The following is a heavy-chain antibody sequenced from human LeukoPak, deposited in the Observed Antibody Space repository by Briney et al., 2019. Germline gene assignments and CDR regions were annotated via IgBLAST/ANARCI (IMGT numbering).Heavy chain of an antibody. CDR3: AREPGYANDAFDI. Sequence: ASVKVSCKASGYTFTSYGISWVRQAPGQGLEWMGWISAYNGNTNYAQKFQGRVTITRDTSASTAYMELSSLRSEDTAVYYCAREPGYANDAFDIWGQGTMVTVSS. CDR1: GYTFTSYG. V-gene: IGHV1-18*01. CDR2: ISAYNGNT. J-gene: IGHJ3*02. D-gene: IGHD2-2*01.